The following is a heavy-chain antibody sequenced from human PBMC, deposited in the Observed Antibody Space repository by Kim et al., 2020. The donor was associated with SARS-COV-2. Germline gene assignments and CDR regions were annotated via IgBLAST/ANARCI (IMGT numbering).Heavy chain of an antibody. V-gene: IGHV1-69*13. CDR3: AREWLRFRRGQVYYYYGMDV. CDR2: IIPIFGTA. Sequence: SVKVSCKASGGTFSSYAISWVRQAPGQGLEWMGGIIPIFGTANYAQKFQGRVTITADESTSTAYMELSSLRSEDTAVYYCAREWLRFRRGQVYYYYGMDVWGQGTTVTVSS. D-gene: IGHD5-12*01. CDR1: GGTFSSYA. J-gene: IGHJ6*02.